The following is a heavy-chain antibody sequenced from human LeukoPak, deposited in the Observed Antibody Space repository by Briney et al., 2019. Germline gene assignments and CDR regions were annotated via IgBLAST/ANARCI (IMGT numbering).Heavy chain of an antibody. CDR2: ISGSGGST. CDR3: AKVGVLLWFGESLHFDY. V-gene: IGHV3-23*01. D-gene: IGHD3-10*01. Sequence: GGSLRLSCAASGFTFSSYAMSWVRQAPGKGLEWVSAISGSGGSTYYADSVKGRFIISRDNSKNTLYLQMSSLRAEDTAVYYCAKVGVLLWFGESLHFDYWGQGTLVTVSS. CDR1: GFTFSSYA. J-gene: IGHJ4*02.